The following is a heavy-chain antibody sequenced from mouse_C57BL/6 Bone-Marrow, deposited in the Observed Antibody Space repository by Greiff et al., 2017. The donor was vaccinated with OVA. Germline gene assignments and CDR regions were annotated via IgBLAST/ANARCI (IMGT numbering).Heavy chain of an antibody. CDR2: IYPGNSDT. Sequence: VQLQQSGTVLARPGASVKMSCKTSGYTFTSYWMHWVKQRPGQGLEWIGAIYPGNSDTRYNQKFKGKAKLTAVTSASTAYMELSSLTNEDSAFYYCTRSVIYYYGSYYFAYWGQGTTLTVSS. J-gene: IGHJ2*01. D-gene: IGHD1-1*01. CDR1: GYTFTSYW. V-gene: IGHV1-5*01. CDR3: TRSVIYYYGSYYFAY.